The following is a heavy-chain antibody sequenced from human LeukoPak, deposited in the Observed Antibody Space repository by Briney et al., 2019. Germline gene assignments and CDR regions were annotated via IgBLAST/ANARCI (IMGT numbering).Heavy chain of an antibody. CDR3: AKDRTGQLVLDY. Sequence: GRSLRLSCAASGFTFSSYGMHWVRQAPGKGLEWVAVIWYGGSNKYYADSVKGRFTISRDNSKNTLYLQMNSLRAEDTAVYYCAKDRTGQLVLDYWGRGTVVTVSS. D-gene: IGHD6-6*01. J-gene: IGHJ4*02. V-gene: IGHV3-30*18. CDR1: GFTFSSYG. CDR2: IWYGGSNK.